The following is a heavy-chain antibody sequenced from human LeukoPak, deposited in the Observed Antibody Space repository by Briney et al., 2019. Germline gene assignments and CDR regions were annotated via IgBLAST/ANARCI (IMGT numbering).Heavy chain of an antibody. J-gene: IGHJ4*02. V-gene: IGHV4-4*09. Sequence: SETLSLTCTVSGGSISSYYWSWIRQPPGKGLEWIGYIYTSGSTNYNPSLKSRVTISVDTSKNQFSLKLSSVTAADTAVYYCARRVGIHFDYWGQGTLVTVSS. D-gene: IGHD3-16*01. CDR1: GGSISSYY. CDR2: IYTSGST. CDR3: ARRVGIHFDY.